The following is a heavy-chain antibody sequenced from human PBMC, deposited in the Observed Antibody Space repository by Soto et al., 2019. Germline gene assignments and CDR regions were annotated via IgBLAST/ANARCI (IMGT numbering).Heavy chain of an antibody. V-gene: IGHV1-18*01. Sequence: QVQLLQSGAEVKEHGASVKVSCKASGYTFTTDRITWVRQAPGQGLEWMGWTSTGGNTNYAQKLQGRVTMPTDTSTTTAYMELRSLRSDATAVYYCARAVTGYYHADYWGQGTLVTVSS. CDR2: TSTGGNT. CDR3: ARAVTGYYHADY. CDR1: GYTFTTDR. J-gene: IGHJ4*02. D-gene: IGHD3-9*01.